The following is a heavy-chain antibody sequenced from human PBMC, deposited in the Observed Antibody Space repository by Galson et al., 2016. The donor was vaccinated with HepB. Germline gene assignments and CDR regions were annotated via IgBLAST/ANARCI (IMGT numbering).Heavy chain of an antibody. CDR1: GDSVSNNIDG. CDR3: VKSIYLGRGFVA. Sequence: CAISGDSVSNNIDGWNWIRQSPSRGLEWLGRTYYRSEWCQDYAPSVRSRISINPDTSKNQFSLHLTSVTPEDTAVYYCVKSIYLGRGFVAWGQGTLVTVSS. J-gene: IGHJ4*02. CDR2: TYYRSEWCQ. D-gene: IGHD2-2*02. V-gene: IGHV6-1*01.